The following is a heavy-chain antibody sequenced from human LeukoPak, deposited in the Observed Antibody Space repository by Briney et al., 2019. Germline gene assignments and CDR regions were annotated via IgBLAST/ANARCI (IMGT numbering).Heavy chain of an antibody. D-gene: IGHD5-18*01. CDR1: GFTLNNYA. CDR2: INGGSGNS. V-gene: IGHV3-23*01. CDR3: AKGQGYNYGDSIDY. Sequence: GGSLRLSCAASGFTLNNYAMTWVRQAPGKGLEWVSVINGGSGNSYYADSVKGRFTVSRDNSKNTLHLQMNSLRDEDTAVYYCAKGQGYNYGDSIDYWGQGTLVTVSS. J-gene: IGHJ4*02.